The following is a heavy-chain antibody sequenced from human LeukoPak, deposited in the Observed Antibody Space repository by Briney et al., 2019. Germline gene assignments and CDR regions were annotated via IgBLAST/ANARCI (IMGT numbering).Heavy chain of an antibody. CDR3: ARGVWDIVAVAGTLDYYYGMDV. CDR2: IYTSGST. CDR1: GGSISSYY. Sequence: SETLSLTCTVSGGSISSYYRSWIRQPAGKGLEWIGRIYTSGSTNYNPSLKSRVTMSVDTSKNQFSLKLSSVTAADTAVYYCARGVWDIVAVAGTLDYYYGMDVWGQGTTVTVSS. V-gene: IGHV4-4*07. D-gene: IGHD6-19*01. J-gene: IGHJ6*02.